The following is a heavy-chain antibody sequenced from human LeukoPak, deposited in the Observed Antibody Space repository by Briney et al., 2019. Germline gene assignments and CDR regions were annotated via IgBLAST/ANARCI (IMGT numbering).Heavy chain of an antibody. CDR3: ARAGTAMAYYYYYMDV. Sequence: PGGSLRLSCVASGFTLSDYWMNWVRQAPGKGLEWVANIKRDGSEKSFVGSVKGRFTSPRDNARNSLYLQINSLRAEDTAVYYCARAGTAMAYYYYYMDVWGKGTTVTVSS. D-gene: IGHD5-18*01. J-gene: IGHJ6*03. CDR1: GFTLSDYW. CDR2: IKRDGSEK. V-gene: IGHV3-7*01.